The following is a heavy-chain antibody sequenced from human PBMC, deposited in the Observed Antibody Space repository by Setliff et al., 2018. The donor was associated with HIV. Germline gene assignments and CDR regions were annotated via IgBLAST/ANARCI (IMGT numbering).Heavy chain of an antibody. D-gene: IGHD6-13*01. Sequence: SETLSLTCAVYGGSFSGYYWSWIRQPPGKGLEWIGEINHSGSTFYSPSLKSRVTISVDTSKNQFSLKLSSVTAADTAIYYCARGSPSSSWYGEYAYWGQGTLGTVS. J-gene: IGHJ4*02. CDR2: INHSGST. V-gene: IGHV4-34*01. CDR3: ARGSPSSSWYGEYAY. CDR1: GGSFSGYY.